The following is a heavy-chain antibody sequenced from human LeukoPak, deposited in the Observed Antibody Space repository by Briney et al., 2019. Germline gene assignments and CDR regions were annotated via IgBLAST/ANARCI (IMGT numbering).Heavy chain of an antibody. V-gene: IGHV1-46*01. D-gene: IGHD3-10*01. CDR1: GYTFTGYY. CDR2: INPSGGST. Sequence: ASVKVSCKASGYTFTGYYIHWVRQAPGQGLEWMGIINPSGGSTSYAQKFQGRVTMTRDTSTSTVYMELSSLRSEDTAVYYCAKGKTYYYGSGSHIFDYWGQGTLVTVSS. CDR3: AKGKTYYYGSGSHIFDY. J-gene: IGHJ4*02.